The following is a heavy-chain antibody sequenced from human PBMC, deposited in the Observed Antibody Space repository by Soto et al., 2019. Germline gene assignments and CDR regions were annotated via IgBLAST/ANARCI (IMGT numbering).Heavy chain of an antibody. CDR3: AKDRCSGGNCYSDFDY. D-gene: IGHD2-15*01. CDR2: ITSSSGGT. Sequence: PGGSLRLSCAASGFIFSNYAMSWVRQAPGKGLEWVSGITSSSGGTHYADSVKGRLTISRDNSKNTLYLQMNSLRVEDTAVYYCAKDRCSGGNCYSDFDYWGQGTLVTVSS. V-gene: IGHV3-23*01. CDR1: GFIFSNYA. J-gene: IGHJ4*02.